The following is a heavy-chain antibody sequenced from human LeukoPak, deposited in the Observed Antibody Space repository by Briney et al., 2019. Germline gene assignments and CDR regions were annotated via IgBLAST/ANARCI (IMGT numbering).Heavy chain of an antibody. V-gene: IGHV4-39*07. CDR1: GDSINSGNFF. D-gene: IGHD2-2*01. J-gene: IGHJ5*02. Sequence: SETLSLNCSVSGDSINSGNFFWAWIRQAPGQGPEWIGSLRHNGRSYINPSLKSRVTLSADTSKNHFSLTLVSVTAADTAVYYCARTYCSSTSCYLGWFDPWGQGTLVTVSS. CDR3: ARTYCSSTSCYLGWFDP. CDR2: LRHNGRS.